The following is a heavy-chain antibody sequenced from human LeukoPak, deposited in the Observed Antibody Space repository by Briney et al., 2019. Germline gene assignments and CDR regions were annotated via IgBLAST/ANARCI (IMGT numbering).Heavy chain of an antibody. Sequence: ASVKVSCKASGYSFTSHYMHWVRQAPGQGLEWMGLINPSGSSTLHAQKFQGRVTMTRDMSTTTDYMELSSLRYEDTAVYYCARDNSVGDIAWWFDPWGQGTLVTVSS. CDR1: GYSFTSHY. CDR2: INPSGSST. D-gene: IGHD3-16*02. J-gene: IGHJ5*02. V-gene: IGHV1-46*01. CDR3: ARDNSVGDIAWWFDP.